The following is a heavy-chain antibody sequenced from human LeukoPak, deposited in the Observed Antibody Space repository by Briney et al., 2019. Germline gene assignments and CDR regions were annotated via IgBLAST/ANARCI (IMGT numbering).Heavy chain of an antibody. CDR1: GFTFSSYA. J-gene: IGHJ4*02. V-gene: IGHV3-23*01. D-gene: IGHD6-19*01. Sequence: PGGSPRLSCAASGFTFSSYAMSWVRQAPGKGLEWVSAISGSGGSTYYADSVKGRFTISRDNSKNTLYLQMNSLRAEDTAVYYCARPQWLAAYFDYWGQGTLVTVSS. CDR2: ISGSGGST. CDR3: ARPQWLAAYFDY.